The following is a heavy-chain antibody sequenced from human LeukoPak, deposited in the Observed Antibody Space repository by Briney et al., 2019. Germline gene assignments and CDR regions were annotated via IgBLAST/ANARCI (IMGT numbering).Heavy chain of an antibody. CDR2: IHNSGTT. CDR3: ARRYYYNLGSFPFDF. J-gene: IGHJ4*02. D-gene: IGHD3-10*01. Sequence: SETLSLTCAVYAGSFSNYFWSWIRQPPGKGLEWIGEIHNSGTTNYNPSLNSRVTISEDTSKNQIYLNLRSVTAVDTAVYYCARRYYYNLGSFPFDFWGQGTLVTVSS. V-gene: IGHV4-34*01. CDR1: AGSFSNYF.